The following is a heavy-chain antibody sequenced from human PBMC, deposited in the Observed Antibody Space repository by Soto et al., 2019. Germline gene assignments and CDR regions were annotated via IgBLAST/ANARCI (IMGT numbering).Heavy chain of an antibody. CDR2: MNPNSGNT. V-gene: IGHV1-8*01. J-gene: IGHJ6*02. Sequence: GASVKVSCKASGYTFTSYDINWVRQATGQGLEWMGWMNPNSGNTGYAQKFQGRVTMTRNTSISTAYMELSSLRSEDTAVYYCARGGTMVRXVILSFQNYYYYYGMDVWGQGTTVTVSS. CDR1: GYTFTSYD. CDR3: ARGGTMVRXVILSFQNYYYYYGMDV. D-gene: IGHD3-10*01.